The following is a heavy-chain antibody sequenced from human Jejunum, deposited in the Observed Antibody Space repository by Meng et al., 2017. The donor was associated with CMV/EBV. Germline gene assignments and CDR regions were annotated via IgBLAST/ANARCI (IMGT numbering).Heavy chain of an antibody. Sequence: VASRGGFGTPGGSLGHPCAASGFTLSSQWMHWVRQVPGKGLVWVSRTYAGGSDRTYADSVKGRFTISRDNSKNTLYLQMNSLRAEDTAVYYCAKVKEAGGYSTGRLDYWGQGTLVTVSS. CDR3: AKVKEAGGYSTGRLDY. V-gene: IGHV3-74*01. J-gene: IGHJ4*02. CDR2: TYAGGSDR. CDR1: GFTLSSQW. D-gene: IGHD6-19*01.